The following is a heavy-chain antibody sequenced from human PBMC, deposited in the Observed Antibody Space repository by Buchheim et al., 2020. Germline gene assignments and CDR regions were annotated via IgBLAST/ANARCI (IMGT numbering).Heavy chain of an antibody. V-gene: IGHV3-30*04. CDR3: ARQYYDFWSGYFSQRGYYFDY. CDR2: ISYDGSNK. J-gene: IGHJ4*02. D-gene: IGHD3-3*01. Sequence: QVQLVESGGGVVQPGRSLRLSCAASGFTFSSYAMHWVRQAPGKGLEWVAVISYDGSNKYYADSVKGRFTISRDNSKNTLYLQMNSLRAEDTAAYYCARQYYDFWSGYFSQRGYYFDYWGQGTL. CDR1: GFTFSSYA.